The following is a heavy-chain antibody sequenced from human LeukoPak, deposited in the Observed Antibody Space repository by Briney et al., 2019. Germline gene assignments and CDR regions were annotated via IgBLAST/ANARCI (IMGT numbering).Heavy chain of an antibody. V-gene: IGHV4-59*01. Sequence: SETLSLTCTVSGGSISSYYWSWIRQPPGKGLEWIGYIYYSGGTNYNPSLKSRVTISVDTSKNQFSLKLSSVTAADTAVYYCARDRYCSGGSCLDAFDIWGQGTMVTVSS. J-gene: IGHJ3*02. CDR3: ARDRYCSGGSCLDAFDI. CDR1: GGSISSYY. CDR2: IYYSGGT. D-gene: IGHD2-15*01.